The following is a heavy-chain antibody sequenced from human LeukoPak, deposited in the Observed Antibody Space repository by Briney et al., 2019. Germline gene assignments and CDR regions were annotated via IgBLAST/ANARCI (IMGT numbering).Heavy chain of an antibody. CDR2: INPSGGST. D-gene: IGHD3/OR15-3a*01. J-gene: IGHJ6*02. CDR3: AREREGYMGTGRYYYYYGMDV. V-gene: IGHV1-46*01. Sequence: ASVKVSCKASGYTFTSNYMLWVRQAPGQGLEWMGIINPSGGSTSYAQKFQGRVTMTRDTSTSTVYMELSSLSSEDTAVYYCAREREGYMGTGRYYYYYGMDVWGQGTTVTVSS. CDR1: GYTFTSNY.